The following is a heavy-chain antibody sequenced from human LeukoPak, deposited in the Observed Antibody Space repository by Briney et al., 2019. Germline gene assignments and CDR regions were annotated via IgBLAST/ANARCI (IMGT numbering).Heavy chain of an antibody. CDR3: ASYCSSTSCSYFDY. V-gene: IGHV3-53*01. CDR1: GFTVSSNY. J-gene: IGHJ4*02. Sequence: GGSLRLSCAVSGFTVSSNYMSWVRQAPGKGLEWVSVLYSGGNTYYADSVKGRFTISRDNSKNTLYLQMNSLRAEDTAVYYCASYCSSTSCSYFDYWGQGTLVTVSS. CDR2: LYSGGNT. D-gene: IGHD2-2*01.